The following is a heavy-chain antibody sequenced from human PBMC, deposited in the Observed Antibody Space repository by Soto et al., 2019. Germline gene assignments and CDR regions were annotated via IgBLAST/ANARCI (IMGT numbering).Heavy chain of an antibody. CDR2: IYPGDSDT. CDR1: GFSFSIYS. Sequence: GGSLRLSCAASGFSFSIYSMTWVRQMPGKGLEWMGIIYPGDSDTRYSPSFQGQVTISADKSISTAFLQWSSLKASDTAIYYCARPGLRYFDWGEGTLVTVSS. J-gene: IGHJ4*02. D-gene: IGHD3-9*01. CDR3: ARPGLRYFD. V-gene: IGHV5-51*01.